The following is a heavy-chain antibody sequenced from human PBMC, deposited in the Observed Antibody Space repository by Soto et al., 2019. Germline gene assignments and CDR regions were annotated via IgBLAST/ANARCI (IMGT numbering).Heavy chain of an antibody. CDR3: ARDPTRGAAPFRFDR. V-gene: IGHV3-21*01. CDR1: GFTFISYS. J-gene: IGHJ5*02. CDR2: ISSSSSYI. Sequence: VRLSCSSSGFTFISYSMNWVRQAPGKGLEWVSSISSSSSYIYYADSVKGRFTISRDNAKNSLYLQMNSLRAEDTAVYYCARDPTRGAAPFRFDRRGQGNLITVS. D-gene: IGHD6-6*01.